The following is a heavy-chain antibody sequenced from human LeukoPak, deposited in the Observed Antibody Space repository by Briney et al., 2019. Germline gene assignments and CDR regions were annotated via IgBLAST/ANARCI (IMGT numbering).Heavy chain of an antibody. D-gene: IGHD1-26*01. CDR2: ISAYNGNT. CDR3: ARDLGATRVDWFDP. J-gene: IGHJ5*02. CDR1: GYTFTSYG. Sequence: ASVKVSCKASGYTFTSYGISWVRQAPGQGLEWMGWISAYNGNTNYAQKLQGRVTMTTDTSTSTAYMELRSLRSDDTAVYYYARDLGATRVDWFDPWGQGTLVTVSS. V-gene: IGHV1-18*01.